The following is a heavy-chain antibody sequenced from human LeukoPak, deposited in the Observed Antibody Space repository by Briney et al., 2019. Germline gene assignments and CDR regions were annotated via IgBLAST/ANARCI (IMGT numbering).Heavy chain of an antibody. J-gene: IGHJ6*03. CDR1: GDSLSSYY. CDR2: IYYSGNT. V-gene: IGHV4-59*01. CDR3: ARGRYFYYMDV. Sequence: SETLSLTCTVSGDSLSSYYWSWIRQPPGKGLEWIGYIYYSGNTNYNPSLKSRVTISVDTSKNQFSLKVSSVTAADTAVYYCARGRYFYYMDVWGKGTTVTVSS.